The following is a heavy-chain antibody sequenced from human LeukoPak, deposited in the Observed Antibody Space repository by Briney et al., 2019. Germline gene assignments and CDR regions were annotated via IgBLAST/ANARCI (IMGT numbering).Heavy chain of an antibody. CDR2: IYSGGST. CDR1: GFTVSRNY. D-gene: IGHD3-3*01. Sequence: PGGSLRLSCAASGFTVSRNYMNWVRQAPGKGLEWVSVIYSGGSTYYADSVKGRFTISRDNSKNTLYLQMNSLRAEDTAVYYCAKDQGTNVLRFLEWLSSIDYWGQGTLVTVSS. CDR3: AKDQGTNVLRFLEWLSSIDY. V-gene: IGHV3-66*01. J-gene: IGHJ4*02.